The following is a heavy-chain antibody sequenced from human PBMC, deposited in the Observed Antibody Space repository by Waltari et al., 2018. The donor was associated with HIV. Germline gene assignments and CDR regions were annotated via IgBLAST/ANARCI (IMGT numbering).Heavy chain of an antibody. Sequence: EVQLVESGGGLVQPGGSLRLSCSASGFTFSSYWRHWVRPAPGKGLVWVSGMSGEVRTRRYGDAVNGQFTIARDNAKNRLYRRMKSLRADDTALDYGARGQYYSMVVWGQGTTVTVSS. V-gene: IGHV3-74*01. CDR2: MSGEVRTR. CDR3: ARGQYYSMVV. D-gene: IGHD3-10*01. CDR1: GFTFSSYW. J-gene: IGHJ6*02.